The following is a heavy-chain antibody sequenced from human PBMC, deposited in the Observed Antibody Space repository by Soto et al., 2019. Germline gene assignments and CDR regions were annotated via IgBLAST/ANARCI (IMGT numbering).Heavy chain of an antibody. J-gene: IGHJ4*02. D-gene: IGHD6-19*01. CDR3: AHTPGHGGRYYFDY. CDR2: IYWNDDK. CDR1: GFSLSTSGVG. Sequence: SGPTLVNPTQTLTLTCTFSGFSLSTSGVGVGWIRQPPGKALEWLALIYWNDDKRYSPSLKSRLTITKDTSKSQVVLTMTNMDPVDTATYYCAHTPGHGGRYYFDYWGQGTLVTVSS. V-gene: IGHV2-5*01.